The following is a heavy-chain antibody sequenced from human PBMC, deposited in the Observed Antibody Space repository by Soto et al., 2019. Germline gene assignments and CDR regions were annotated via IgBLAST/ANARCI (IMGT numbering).Heavy chain of an antibody. D-gene: IGHD1-26*01. CDR2: INHSGST. V-gene: IGHV4-34*01. CDR3: ARDLIVGAGFDY. J-gene: IGHJ4*02. Sequence: SETLSLTCAVYGGSFSGYYWSWIRQPPGKGLEWIGEINHSGSTNYNPSLKSRVTISVDTSKNQFSLKLSSVTAADTAVYYCARDLIVGAGFDYWGQGTLVTVS. CDR1: GGSFSGYY.